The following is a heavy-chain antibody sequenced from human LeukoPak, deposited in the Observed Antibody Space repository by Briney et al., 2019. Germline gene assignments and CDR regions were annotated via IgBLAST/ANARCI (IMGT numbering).Heavy chain of an antibody. CDR1: GGSISSGYNY. Sequence: PSETLSLTCTVSGGSISSGYNYWGWIRQPPGEGLEWIGTIYYSGSTYYNPSLKSRVTISVDTSNNQFSLKVSSVTATDTAVYYCARRVLNDDFFEYWGQGTLVTVSS. J-gene: IGHJ4*02. V-gene: IGHV4-39*01. CDR2: IYYSGST. D-gene: IGHD1-1*01. CDR3: ARRVLNDDFFEY.